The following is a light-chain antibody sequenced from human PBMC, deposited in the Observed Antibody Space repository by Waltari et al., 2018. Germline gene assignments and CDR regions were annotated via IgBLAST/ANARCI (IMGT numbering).Light chain of an antibody. J-gene: IGKJ1*01. V-gene: IGKV3-20*01. CDR1: QSVSRS. CDR2: DAS. Sequence: EIVLTQSPGTLSLSPGERATLSCRASQSVSRSLTWYQQKPGQAPRLLIYDASSRATGIPDRFCGSGSGTDFSLTISRLQPEDFAVYYCQHYVRLPATFGQGTKVEIK. CDR3: QHYVRLPAT.